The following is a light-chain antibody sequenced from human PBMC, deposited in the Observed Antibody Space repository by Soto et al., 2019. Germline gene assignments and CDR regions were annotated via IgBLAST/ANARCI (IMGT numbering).Light chain of an antibody. J-gene: IGKJ1*01. CDR1: QSVNSNY. V-gene: IGKV3-20*01. Sequence: EIVLTQSPGTLSLSPRERATLSCRASQSVNSNYLAWYRQKPGQAPRLLIYDAFNRATGIPDRFSGSGSGTDFTLTISRLEPEDFAVYYCQQYGSSPPWTFGQGTKVEFK. CDR3: QQYGSSPPWT. CDR2: DAF.